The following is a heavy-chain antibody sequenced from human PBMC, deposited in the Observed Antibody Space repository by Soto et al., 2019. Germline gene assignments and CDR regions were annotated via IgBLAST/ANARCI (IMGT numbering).Heavy chain of an antibody. CDR3: AHRRAGTITNNWFDP. D-gene: IGHD6-19*01. CDR1: GFSLSTSGVG. J-gene: IGHJ5*02. Sequence: QITLKESGPTLVKPTQTLTLTCTFSGFSLSTSGVGVGWIRQPPGKALEWLALTYWYADKRYSPSLKISLTITKDTSKNQVVLTMTTMDPVDTATYYCAHRRAGTITNNWFDPWGQGTLVTVSS. V-gene: IGHV2-5*01. CDR2: TYWYADK.